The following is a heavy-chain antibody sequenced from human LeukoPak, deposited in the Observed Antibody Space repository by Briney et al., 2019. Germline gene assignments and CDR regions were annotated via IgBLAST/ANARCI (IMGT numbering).Heavy chain of an antibody. V-gene: IGHV3-53*01. D-gene: IGHD3-10*01. CDR3: ARDLGNYGSGSYSRARGGDY. J-gene: IGHJ4*02. CDR1: GLSLNSYA. Sequence: GGSLRLSCTAAGLSLNSYAMSWVRPAPGEGLEWDSVIFSGGSTYYADSMKGRFTISRDNSKTTLYLQMNSLRAEDTSVCYCARDLGNYGSGSYSRARGGDYWGQGTLVTVSS. CDR2: IFSGGST.